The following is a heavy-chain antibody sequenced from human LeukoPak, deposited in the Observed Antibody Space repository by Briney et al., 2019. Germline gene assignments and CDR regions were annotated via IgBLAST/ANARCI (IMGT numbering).Heavy chain of an antibody. V-gene: IGHV3-48*03. CDR3: AKYSGYEYYYHYYMDV. J-gene: IGHJ6*03. CDR1: GFTFGYYE. D-gene: IGHD5-12*01. Sequence: GGSLRLSCATSGFTFGYYEMNWVRQAPGKGLEWVSYISSSGSTIYYADSVKGRFTISRDNSKNTLYLQMNSLRAEDTAVYYCAKYSGYEYYYHYYMDVWGKGTTVTISS. CDR2: ISSSGSTI.